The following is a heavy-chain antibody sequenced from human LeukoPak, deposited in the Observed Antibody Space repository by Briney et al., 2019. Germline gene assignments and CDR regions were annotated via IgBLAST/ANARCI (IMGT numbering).Heavy chain of an antibody. CDR2: IYSGGST. CDR1: GFTVSSNY. D-gene: IGHD6-25*01. Sequence: PGGSLRLSCAASGFTVSSNYMSWVRQAPGKGLEWVSVIYSGGSTYYADSVKGRFTISRDNSKNTLYLQMNSLRAEDTAVYYCARERPAAYYFDYWGQGTLVTVSS. V-gene: IGHV3-66*01. CDR3: ARERPAAYYFDY. J-gene: IGHJ4*02.